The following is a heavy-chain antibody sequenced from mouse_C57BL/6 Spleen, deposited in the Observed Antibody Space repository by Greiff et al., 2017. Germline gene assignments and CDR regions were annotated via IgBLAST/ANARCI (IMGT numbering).Heavy chain of an antibody. Sequence: EVKLVESGPELVKPGASVKISCKASGYTFTDYYMNWVKQSHGKSLEWIGDINPNNGGTSYNQKFKGKATMTVDKSSSTAYMELRSLTSEDSAVYYCARRGYYYGTRYWYFDVWGTGTTVTVSS. J-gene: IGHJ1*03. D-gene: IGHD1-1*01. CDR1: GYTFTDYY. V-gene: IGHV1-26*01. CDR3: ARRGYYYGTRYWYFDV. CDR2: INPNNGGT.